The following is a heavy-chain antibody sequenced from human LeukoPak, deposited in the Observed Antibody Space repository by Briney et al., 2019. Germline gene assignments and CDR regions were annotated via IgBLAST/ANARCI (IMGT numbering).Heavy chain of an antibody. V-gene: IGHV1-18*01. D-gene: IGHD5-12*01. Sequence: GPSETVSFTSSGYTFTIYSISWVWHAPRQGLEWMGWISAYNGNTNYAQKLQGRVTMTTDTSTSTAYMELRSLRSDDTAVYYCARVRSGYDYDGMDVWGQGTTVTVS. CDR2: ISAYNGNT. CDR3: ARVRSGYDYDGMDV. CDR1: GYTFTIYS. J-gene: IGHJ6*02.